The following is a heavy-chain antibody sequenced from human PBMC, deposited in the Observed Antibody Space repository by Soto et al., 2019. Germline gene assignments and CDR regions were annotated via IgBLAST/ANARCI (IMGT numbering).Heavy chain of an antibody. CDR2: INHSGST. Sequence: NPSETLSLTCAVYGGSFSGYYWSWIRQPPGKGLEWIGEINHSGSTNYNPSLKSRVTISVDTSKNQFSLKLSSVTAADTAVYYCAREDILTGHNWFDPWGQGTMVTVYS. V-gene: IGHV4-34*01. CDR3: AREDILTGHNWFDP. CDR1: GGSFSGYY. D-gene: IGHD3-9*01. J-gene: IGHJ5*02.